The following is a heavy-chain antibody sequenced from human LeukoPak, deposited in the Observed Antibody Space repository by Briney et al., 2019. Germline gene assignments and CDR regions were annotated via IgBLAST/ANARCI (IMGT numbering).Heavy chain of an antibody. V-gene: IGHV3-7*01. Sequence: GGSLRLSCAASGFTFSSYWMSWVRLAPGKGLEWVANIKQDGSESYYVDSVRGRFAMSRDNAKNSLYLQMNSLRVEDTAVYDCARDLGIDRFDQWGQGTLVTVST. CDR2: IKQDGSES. J-gene: IGHJ4*02. CDR3: ARDLGIDRFDQ. CDR1: GFTFSSYW. D-gene: IGHD7-27*01.